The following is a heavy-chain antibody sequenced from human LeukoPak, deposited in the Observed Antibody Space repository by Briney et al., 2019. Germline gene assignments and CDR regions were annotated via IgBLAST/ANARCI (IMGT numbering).Heavy chain of an antibody. CDR2: MNPTSGNT. Sequence: GASVNVSCKASGYTFTSYVINWVRQPTGQGLEWMGWMNPTSGNTGYAQKFQGRGTMTRNTSISTAYMELSSLRSENTAVYYCARGDNGYSSFLGDWGQGTMVTVSS. V-gene: IGHV1-8*01. CDR1: GYTFTSYV. D-gene: IGHD6-13*01. CDR3: ARGDNGYSSFLGD. J-gene: IGHJ3*01.